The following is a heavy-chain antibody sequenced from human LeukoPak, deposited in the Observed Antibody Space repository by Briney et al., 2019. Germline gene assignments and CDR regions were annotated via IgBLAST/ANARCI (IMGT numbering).Heavy chain of an antibody. CDR2: ISYDGSNK. J-gene: IGHJ4*02. CDR3: ARAGSVAGFGGY. D-gene: IGHD6-19*01. CDR1: GFTFSSYA. V-gene: IGHV3-30*04. Sequence: PGGSLRLSCAASGFTFSSYAMHWVRQAPGKGLEWVAVISYDGSNKYYADSVKGRFTISRDNSKNTLYLQMNSLRAEDTAVYYCARAGSVAGFGGYWGQGTLVTVSS.